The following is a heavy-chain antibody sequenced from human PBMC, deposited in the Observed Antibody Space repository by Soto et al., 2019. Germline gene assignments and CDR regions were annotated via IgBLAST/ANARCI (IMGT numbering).Heavy chain of an antibody. CDR3: ARDTGYDFWSGYLAHYGMDV. Sequence: SVKVSCKASGGTFSSYAISWVRQAPGQGPEWMGGIIPIFGTANYAQKFQGRVTITADESTSTAYMELSSLRSEDTAVYYCARDTGYDFWSGYLAHYGMDVWGQGTTVTVSS. CDR1: GGTFSSYA. J-gene: IGHJ6*02. V-gene: IGHV1-69*13. D-gene: IGHD3-3*01. CDR2: IIPIFGTA.